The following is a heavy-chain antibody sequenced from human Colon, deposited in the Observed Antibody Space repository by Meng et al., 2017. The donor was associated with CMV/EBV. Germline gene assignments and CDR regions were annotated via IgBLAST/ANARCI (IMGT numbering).Heavy chain of an antibody. Sequence: GGSLRLSCEVSGFSFSTYWMQWVRQVPGKGLVWVARINGDAKSTTYADSVKGRFTISRDNADNKLYLEMNSLRGEDTAVYYCVRESCRGDCHFDYWGQGTRSPSPQ. D-gene: IGHD2-21*01. CDR3: VRESCRGDCHFDY. CDR1: GFSFSTYW. V-gene: IGHV3-74*03. J-gene: IGHJ4*02. CDR2: INGDAKST.